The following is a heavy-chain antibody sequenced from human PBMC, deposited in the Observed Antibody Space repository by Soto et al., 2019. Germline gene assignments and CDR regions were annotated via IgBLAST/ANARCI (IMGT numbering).Heavy chain of an antibody. Sequence: ASVKVSCKASGYTFTSYGISWVRQAPGQGLEWMGWISAYNGNTNYAQKLQGRVTMTTDTSTSTAYMELRSLRSDDTAVYYCAREHCISTSCDWFDPWGQGTLVTVSS. CDR1: GYTFTSYG. J-gene: IGHJ5*02. CDR2: ISAYNGNT. V-gene: IGHV1-18*01. D-gene: IGHD2-2*01. CDR3: AREHCISTSCDWFDP.